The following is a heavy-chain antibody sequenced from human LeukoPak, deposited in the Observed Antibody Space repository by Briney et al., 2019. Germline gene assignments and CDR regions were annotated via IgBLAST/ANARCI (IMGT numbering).Heavy chain of an antibody. D-gene: IGHD3-22*01. CDR2: ISGSGGST. J-gene: IGHJ4*02. V-gene: IGHV3-23*01. Sequence: GGSLRLSCAASGFTFSSYAVSWVRQAPGKGLEWVSAISGSGGSTYYADSVKGRFTISRDNSKNTLYLQMNSLRAEDTAVYYCAKTIYYDSSGYGPFVYWGQGTLVTVSS. CDR3: AKTIYYDSSGYGPFVY. CDR1: GFTFSSYA.